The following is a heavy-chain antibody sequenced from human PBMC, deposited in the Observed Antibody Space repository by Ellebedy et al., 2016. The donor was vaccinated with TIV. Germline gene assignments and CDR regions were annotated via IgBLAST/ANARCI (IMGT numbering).Heavy chain of an antibody. Sequence: MPGGSLRLSCTASGGSISSYYWSWIRQPPGKGLEWIGYIYHSGSTNYNPSLKSRVTMSVDTSKNQFSLKLSSVTAADTAVYYCARRGGVRYESSGYRKYYYGMDVWGQGTTVTVSS. CDR1: GGSISSYY. J-gene: IGHJ6*02. V-gene: IGHV4-59*01. CDR3: ARRGGVRYESSGYRKYYYGMDV. D-gene: IGHD3-22*01. CDR2: IYHSGST.